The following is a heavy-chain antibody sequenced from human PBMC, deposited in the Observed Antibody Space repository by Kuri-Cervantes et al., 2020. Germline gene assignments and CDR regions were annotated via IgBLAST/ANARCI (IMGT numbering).Heavy chain of an antibody. CDR2: INPSGGST. Sequence: ASVKVSCKASGYTFTGYYMHWVRQAPGQGLEWMGIINPSGGSTSYAQKFQGRVTMTRDTSTSTVYMELSSLRSEDTAVYYCAREVDCGGDCFHLYNWFDPWGQGTLVTVSS. J-gene: IGHJ5*02. CDR3: AREVDCGGDCFHLYNWFDP. V-gene: IGHV1-46*01. D-gene: IGHD2-21*02. CDR1: GYTFTGYY.